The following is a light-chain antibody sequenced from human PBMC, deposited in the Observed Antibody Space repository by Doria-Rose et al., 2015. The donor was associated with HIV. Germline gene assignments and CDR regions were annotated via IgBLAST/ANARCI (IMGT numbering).Light chain of an antibody. CDR3: QQYGTSRGT. J-gene: IGKJ5*01. Sequence: EIVLTQSPGTLSLSPGERATLSCRASQSFSSTYLAWYQQKPGQAPSLLIYDGSARATDIPDRFSASVSGTDFTHTVSRLEPEDVAVYYCQQYGTSRGTFGQGTRLWIK. V-gene: IGKV3-20*01. CDR2: DGS. CDR1: QSFSSTY.